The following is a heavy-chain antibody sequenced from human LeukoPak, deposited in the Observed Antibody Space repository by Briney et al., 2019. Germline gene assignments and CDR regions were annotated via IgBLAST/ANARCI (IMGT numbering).Heavy chain of an antibody. CDR2: IYYSGST. J-gene: IGHJ3*02. CDR1: GGSISGYY. CDR3: AIGGLENGYHSNDGFDI. V-gene: IGHV4-59*01. Sequence: SETLSLTCTVSGGSISGYYWSWIRQPPGKGLEWIGYIYYSGSTKYNPSLKSRVTMSVDTSRNQFSLKLSSVTAADTAVYYCAIGGLENGYHSNDGFDIWGQGTMVTVSS. D-gene: IGHD3-22*01.